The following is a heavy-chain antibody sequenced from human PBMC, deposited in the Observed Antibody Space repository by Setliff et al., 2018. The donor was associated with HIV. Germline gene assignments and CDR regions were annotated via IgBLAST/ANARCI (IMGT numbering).Heavy chain of an antibody. CDR2: IYFSESP. CDR1: GGSIASSTHY. Sequence: NPSETLSLTCTVSGGSIASSTHYWGWIRQPPGKGLEWIGSIYFSESPYYNPSLSSRVTISVDTSTNQFSLRLSSVTAADTAIHYCARQVKYSSSPLHFDSWGQGTLVTVSS. CDR3: ARQVKYSSSPLHFDS. V-gene: IGHV4-39*01. D-gene: IGHD6-13*01. J-gene: IGHJ4*02.